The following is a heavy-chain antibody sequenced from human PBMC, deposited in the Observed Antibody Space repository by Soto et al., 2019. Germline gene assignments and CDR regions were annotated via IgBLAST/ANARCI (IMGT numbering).Heavy chain of an antibody. Sequence: GASVKVSCKASGYTFTSYAMHWVRQAPGQRLEWMGWINAGNGNTKYSQKFQGRVTITRDTSASTAYMELSSLRSEDTAVYYCAGDVAVAPFNWFDPWGQGTLVTVSS. CDR3: AGDVAVAPFNWFDP. CDR1: GYTFTSYA. V-gene: IGHV1-3*01. J-gene: IGHJ5*02. D-gene: IGHD6-19*01. CDR2: INAGNGNT.